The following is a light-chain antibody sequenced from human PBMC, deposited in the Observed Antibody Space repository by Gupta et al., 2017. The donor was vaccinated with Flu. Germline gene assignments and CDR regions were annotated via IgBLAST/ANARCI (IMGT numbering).Light chain of an antibody. Sequence: SPGVRATIKCRSSKSGRTSQSNKNYLGWFQYKPGKVPKLLIYSASSWECGVPARFSGSGSGTDFTLTISSLQAEDVAAYYCHQHYCHPRTFGQGTKVEIK. CDR3: HQHYCHPRT. CDR1: KSGRTSQSNKNY. V-gene: IGKV4-1*01. CDR2: SAS. J-gene: IGKJ2*02.